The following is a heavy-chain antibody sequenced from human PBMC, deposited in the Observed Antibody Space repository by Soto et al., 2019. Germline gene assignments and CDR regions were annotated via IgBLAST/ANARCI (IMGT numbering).Heavy chain of an antibody. CDR1: RYIFTNYG. Sequence: QVQLVQSGVEVRGPGASVKVSCKAVRYIFTNYGVSWVRQAPGQGLEWMGWITTYNGNTEYAQKFQGRVTMTTDASTSTAYMELGSLRSDDTAIYYCARALTGYGMDVWGQGTTVPVSS. J-gene: IGHJ6*02. CDR3: ARALTGYGMDV. V-gene: IGHV1-18*01. CDR2: ITTYNGNT.